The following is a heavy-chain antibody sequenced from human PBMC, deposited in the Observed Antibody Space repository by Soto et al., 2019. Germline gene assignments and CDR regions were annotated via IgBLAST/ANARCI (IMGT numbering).Heavy chain of an antibody. Sequence: SETLSLTCAVYGGSFSGYYWSWIRQPPGKGLEWIGEINHSGSTNYNPSLKSRVTISADKSISTAYLQWSSLKASDTAMYYCARSSPAWEQQLNWFDPWGLGTLVTVSS. CDR3: ARSSPAWEQQLNWFDP. CDR1: GGSFSGYY. J-gene: IGHJ5*02. V-gene: IGHV4-34*01. CDR2: INHSGST. D-gene: IGHD6-13*01.